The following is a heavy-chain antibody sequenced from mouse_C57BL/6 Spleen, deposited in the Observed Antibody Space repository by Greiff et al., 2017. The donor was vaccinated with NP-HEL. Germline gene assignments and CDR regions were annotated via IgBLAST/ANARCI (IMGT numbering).Heavy chain of an antibody. CDR2: INPYNGGT. CDR3: ARDGTGTSDWYFDV. V-gene: IGHV1-19*01. D-gene: IGHD4-1*01. Sequence: EVQLQQSGPVLVKPGASVKMSCKASGYTFTDYYMNWVKQSHGKSLEWIGVINPYNGGTSYNQKFKGKATLTVDKSSSTAYMELNSLTSEDSAVYYWARDGTGTSDWYFDVWGTGTTVTVSS. CDR1: GYTFTDYY. J-gene: IGHJ1*03.